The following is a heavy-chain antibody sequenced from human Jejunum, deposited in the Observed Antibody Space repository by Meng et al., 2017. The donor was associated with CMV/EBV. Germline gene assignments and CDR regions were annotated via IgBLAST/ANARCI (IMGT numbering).Heavy chain of an antibody. CDR1: GFTFSNYG. D-gene: IGHD2/OR15-2a*01. Sequence: GFTFSNYGIHWLRQAPCKGLEWVTFIEYDGTNKYYADSVKGRFTISRDNSRNTVFLQMNSPRAEDTAMYYCAKDLRYYFKNPIDYWGQGTLVTVSS. J-gene: IGHJ4*02. CDR2: IEYDGTNK. CDR3: AKDLRYYFKNPIDY. V-gene: IGHV3-30*02.